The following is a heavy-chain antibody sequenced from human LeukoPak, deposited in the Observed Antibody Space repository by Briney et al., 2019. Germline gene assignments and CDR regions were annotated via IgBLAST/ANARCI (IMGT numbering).Heavy chain of an antibody. J-gene: IGHJ4*02. D-gene: IGHD5-18*01. CDR2: ISSSGSTI. Sequence: GALRLSCAASGFTVSSNYMSWVRQAPGKGLEWVSYISSSGSTIYYADSVKGRFTISRDNAKNSLYLQMNSLRAEDTAVYYCARDRVDTAMVYFDYWGQGTLVTVSS. CDR1: GFTVSSNY. CDR3: ARDRVDTAMVYFDY. V-gene: IGHV3-48*04.